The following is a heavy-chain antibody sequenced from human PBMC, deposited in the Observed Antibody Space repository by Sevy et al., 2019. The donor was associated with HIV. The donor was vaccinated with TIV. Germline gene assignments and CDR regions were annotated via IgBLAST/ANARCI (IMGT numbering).Heavy chain of an antibody. CDR3: TTGVLGTLEGDDACDM. J-gene: IGHJ3*02. D-gene: IGHD2-21*02. Sequence: GGSLRLSCAASGFTFTNAWMNWVRQAPGKGLQWVGRIKSKTDGGTTAYAAPVKGRFTISRDDSKNTLYLQMNSLKIEDTAVYYCTTGVLGTLEGDDACDMWGQGTMVSVSS. V-gene: IGHV3-15*01. CDR1: GFTFTNAW. CDR2: IKSKTDGGTT.